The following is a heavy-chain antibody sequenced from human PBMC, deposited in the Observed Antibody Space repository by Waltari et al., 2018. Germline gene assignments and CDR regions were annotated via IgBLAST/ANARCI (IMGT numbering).Heavy chain of an antibody. J-gene: IGHJ4*02. V-gene: IGHV3-66*02. CDR3: ATARDEQTAMVYFDK. Sequence: EVILVEYGGGLVHPGGSLRLSCADSGSSVRTTHRSWVRQAPGRGLEWVSIMYPAGSSYNADSVEGRFTMSRDISKNMVHLQMNRLRLEDSATYYCATARDEQTAMVYFDKWGQGTLVSVSS. CDR2: MYPAGSS. D-gene: IGHD5-18*01. CDR1: GSSVRTTH.